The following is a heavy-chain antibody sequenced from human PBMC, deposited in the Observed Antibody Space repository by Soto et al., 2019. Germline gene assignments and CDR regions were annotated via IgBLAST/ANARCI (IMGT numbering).Heavy chain of an antibody. CDR3: AKSWNLDFSSTWYAPDQ. Sequence: QVRLVESGGGVVQPGKSLRLTCEASGFIFHNYGMHWVRQAPGKGLEWLGVVSANGNNRFYADSVRGRLNISRDNHKNTLYLQMDRLTAEDTAVYYCAKSWNLDFSSTWYAPDQWGQGTLVTVSS. V-gene: IGHV3-30*18. CDR1: GFIFHNYG. CDR2: VSANGNNR. D-gene: IGHD6-13*01. J-gene: IGHJ4*02.